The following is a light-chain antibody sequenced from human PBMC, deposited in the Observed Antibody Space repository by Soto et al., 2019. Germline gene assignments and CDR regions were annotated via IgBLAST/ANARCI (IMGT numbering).Light chain of an antibody. J-gene: IGKJ5*01. Sequence: ATELTQSPSSLSASVGDSVTITCRASQGITSSLAWHQQKPGKAPKLLIYDASTLASGVPSRFSGSGYGTDFTFAISSMQPEDFATYYCQHFNGYPITFCQGKRLHI. CDR3: QHFNGYPIT. CDR2: DAS. CDR1: QGITSS. V-gene: IGKV1-13*02.